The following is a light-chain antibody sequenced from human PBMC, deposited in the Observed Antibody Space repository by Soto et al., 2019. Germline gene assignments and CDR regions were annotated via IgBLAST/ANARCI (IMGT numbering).Light chain of an antibody. V-gene: IGKV3-20*01. Sequence: EVVLTQSPGTLSLSPGERATLSCRASQSVISGYLAWYQQKPGHATRLILYRTSSRVTGVPDRFSGSGSGTDFSLTISRLEPEDFAVYYCQQYSNFPRTFGQGTKVEIK. CDR2: RTS. J-gene: IGKJ1*01. CDR3: QQYSNFPRT. CDR1: QSVISGY.